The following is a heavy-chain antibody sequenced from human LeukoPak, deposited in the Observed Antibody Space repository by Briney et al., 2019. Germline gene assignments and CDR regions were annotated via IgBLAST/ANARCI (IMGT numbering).Heavy chain of an antibody. D-gene: IGHD3-9*01. CDR2: IWYDGSNK. V-gene: IGHV3-33*01. J-gene: IGHJ5*02. Sequence: PGGSLRLSCAASGFTFSSYGMHWVRQAPGKGLEWVAVIWYDGSNKYYADSVKGRFTISRDNAKNSLYLQMNSLRAEDTAAYYCARERYYDILTRKYNWFDPWGQGTLVTVSS. CDR3: ARERYYDILTRKYNWFDP. CDR1: GFTFSSYG.